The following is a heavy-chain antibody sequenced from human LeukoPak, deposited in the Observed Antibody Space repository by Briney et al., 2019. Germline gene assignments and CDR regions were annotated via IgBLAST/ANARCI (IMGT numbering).Heavy chain of an antibody. D-gene: IGHD6-6*01. Sequence: GGSLRLSCAASGFTFSSYSMNWVRQAPGKGLEWVSSISSSSSCIYYADSVKGRFTISRDNAKNSLYLQMNSLRAEDTAVYYCARKDRAARSCFDYWGQGTLVTVSS. CDR3: ARKDRAARSCFDY. CDR2: ISSSSSCI. V-gene: IGHV3-21*01. J-gene: IGHJ4*02. CDR1: GFTFSSYS.